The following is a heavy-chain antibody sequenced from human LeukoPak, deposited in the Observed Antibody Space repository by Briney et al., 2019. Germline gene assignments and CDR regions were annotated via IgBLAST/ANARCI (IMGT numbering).Heavy chain of an antibody. V-gene: IGHV4-39*01. J-gene: IGHJ5*02. CDR1: GGSFSSSSYY. D-gene: IGHD6-6*01. CDR3: ARPHSSSSVWFDP. Sequence: SETLSLTCAVYGGSFSSSSYYWGWIRQPPGKGLEWIGSIYYSGSTYYNPSLKSRVTISVDTSKNQFSLKLSSVTAADTAVYYCARPHSSSSVWFDPWGQGTLVTVSS. CDR2: IYYSGST.